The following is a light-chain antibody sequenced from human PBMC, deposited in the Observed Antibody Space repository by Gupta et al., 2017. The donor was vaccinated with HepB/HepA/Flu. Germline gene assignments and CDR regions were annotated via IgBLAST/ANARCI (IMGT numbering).Light chain of an antibody. V-gene: IGKV3-20*01. CDR1: QSVSNKF. J-gene: IGKJ5*01. CDR3: QRYGTSRIT. CDR2: GAS. Sequence: EIVLTQSPGTLSLSPRERATLSCRASQSVSNKFLAWYQQKRGQAPRLLIYGASSRATGIPDRFRGSGSGTDFTLTISRLEPEDFAVYYCQRYGTSRITFGQGTRLEIK.